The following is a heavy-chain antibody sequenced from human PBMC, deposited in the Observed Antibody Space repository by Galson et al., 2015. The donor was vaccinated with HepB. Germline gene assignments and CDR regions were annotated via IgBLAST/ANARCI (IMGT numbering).Heavy chain of an antibody. CDR1: GYTFTSYG. J-gene: IGHJ4*02. CDR3: ARDRGSGWSYYFDY. V-gene: IGHV1-18*04. D-gene: IGHD6-19*01. CDR2: ISAYNGNT. Sequence: SVKVSCKASGYTFTSYGISWVRQAPGQGLEWMGWISAYNGNTNYAQKLQGRVTMTTDTSTSTAYMKLRSLRSDDTAVYYCARDRGSGWSYYFDYWGQGTLVTVSS.